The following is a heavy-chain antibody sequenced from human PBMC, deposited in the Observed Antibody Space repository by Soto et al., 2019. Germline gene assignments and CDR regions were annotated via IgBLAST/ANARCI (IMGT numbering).Heavy chain of an antibody. CDR1: SVSNAW. J-gene: IGHJ5*02. CDR2: IKSKTDGGTT. V-gene: IGHV3-15*07. D-gene: IGHD5-18*01. Sequence: SVSNAWMNWVRQAPGKGLEWVGRIKSKTDGGTTDYAAPVKGRFTISRDDSKNTLYLQMNILKTEDTAVYYCTTTPMATTSAWGQGTLVTVSS. CDR3: TTTPMATTSA.